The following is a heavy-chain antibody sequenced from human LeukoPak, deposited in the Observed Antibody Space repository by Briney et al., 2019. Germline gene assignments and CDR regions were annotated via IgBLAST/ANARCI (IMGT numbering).Heavy chain of an antibody. CDR1: GYTFTSYG. J-gene: IGHJ3*02. D-gene: IGHD2-2*01. Sequence: ASVKVSCKASGYTFTSYGISWVRQAPGQGLEWMGWISAYNGNTNYAQKLQGRVTMTTDTSTSTAYMELRSLRSDDTAVYYCARGIVVVPAATPDAFDIWGQGTMVTVSS. CDR3: ARGIVVVPAATPDAFDI. CDR2: ISAYNGNT. V-gene: IGHV1-18*01.